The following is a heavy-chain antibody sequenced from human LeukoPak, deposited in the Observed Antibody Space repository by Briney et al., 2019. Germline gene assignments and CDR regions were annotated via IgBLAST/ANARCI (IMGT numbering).Heavy chain of an antibody. D-gene: IGHD6-13*01. J-gene: IGHJ5*02. CDR2: ISAYNGNT. V-gene: IGHV1-18*01. Sequence: ASVKVSCKASGYTFTSYGNSWVRQAPGQGLEWMGWISAYNGNTNYAQKLQGRVTMTTDTSTSTAYMELRSLRSDDTAVYYCARDPYSSTPPHTNWFDPWGQGTLVTVSS. CDR3: ARDPYSSTPPHTNWFDP. CDR1: GYTFTSYG.